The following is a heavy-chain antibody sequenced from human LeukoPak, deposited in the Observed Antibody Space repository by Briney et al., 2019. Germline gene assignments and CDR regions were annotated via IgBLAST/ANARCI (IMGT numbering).Heavy chain of an antibody. J-gene: IGHJ6*02. Sequence: ASVKVSCKASGYTFTSYGISWVRQAPGQGLEWMGWISAYNGNTNYAQKLQGRVTMTTDTSTSIAYMELRSLRSDDTAVYYCARVSTIFGVVIPYYYYGMDVWGQGTTVTVSS. V-gene: IGHV1-18*01. CDR3: ARVSTIFGVVIPYYYYGMDV. CDR2: ISAYNGNT. D-gene: IGHD3-3*01. CDR1: GYTFTSYG.